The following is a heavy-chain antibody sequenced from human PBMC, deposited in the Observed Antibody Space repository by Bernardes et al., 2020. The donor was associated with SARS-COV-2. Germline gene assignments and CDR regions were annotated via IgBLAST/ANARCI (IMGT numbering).Heavy chain of an antibody. CDR1: GGSFSGYY. V-gene: IGHV4-34*01. CDR3: ARRELDILTGYEGGDWFDP. Sequence: SETLSLTCAVYGGSFSGYYWSWIRQPPGKGLEWIGEINHSGSTNYNPSLKSRVTISVDTSKNQFSLKLSSVTAADTAVYYCARRELDILTGYEGGDWFDPWGQGTLVTVSS. CDR2: INHSGST. D-gene: IGHD3-9*01. J-gene: IGHJ5*02.